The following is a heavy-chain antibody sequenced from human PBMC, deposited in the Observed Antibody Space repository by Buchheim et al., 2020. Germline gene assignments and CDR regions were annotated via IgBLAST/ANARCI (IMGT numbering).Heavy chain of an antibody. Sequence: EVQLVESGGGLIQPGGSLRLSCAASGFTFSSSAMSWVRQAPRKGLEWVSTISGSGDSTDYAASVKGRFTISRDNSKNTMYLQMNTLRAEDTAVYYCAKVRGSWFFDYWGQGTL. J-gene: IGHJ4*02. CDR2: ISGSGDST. CDR3: AKVRGSWFFDY. V-gene: IGHV3-23*04. CDR1: GFTFSSSA. D-gene: IGHD6-13*01.